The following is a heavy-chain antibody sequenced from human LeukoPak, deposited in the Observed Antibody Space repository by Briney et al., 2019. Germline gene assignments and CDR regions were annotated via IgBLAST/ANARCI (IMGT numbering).Heavy chain of an antibody. V-gene: IGHV7-4-1*02. D-gene: IGHD3-10*01. J-gene: IGHJ4*02. CDR3: ARDIMYYYGSGPVHY. CDR1: GYTFTSYA. CDR2: INTNTGNP. Sequence: ASVKVSCKASGYTFTSYAMNWVRQGPGQGLEWMGWINTNTGNPTYAQGFTGRFVFFLDTSVSTAYLQISSLKAEDTAVYYCARDIMYYYGSGPVHYWGQGTLVTVSS.